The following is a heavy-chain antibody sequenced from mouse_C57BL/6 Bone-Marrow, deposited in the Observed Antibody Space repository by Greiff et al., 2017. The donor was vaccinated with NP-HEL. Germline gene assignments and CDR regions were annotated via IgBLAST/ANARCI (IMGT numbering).Heavy chain of an antibody. J-gene: IGHJ2*01. D-gene: IGHD2-1*01. CDR2: IDPSDSYT. CDR1: GYTFTSYW. V-gene: IGHV1-59*01. CDR3: SRYGNWRYYFDC. Sequence: VQLQQPGAELVRPGTSVKLSCKASGYTFTSYWMHWVKQRPGQGLEWIGVIDPSDSYTNYNQKFKGKATLTVDTSSSTAYMQLSSLTSEDSAVYYCSRYGNWRYYFDCWGQGTTLTVSS.